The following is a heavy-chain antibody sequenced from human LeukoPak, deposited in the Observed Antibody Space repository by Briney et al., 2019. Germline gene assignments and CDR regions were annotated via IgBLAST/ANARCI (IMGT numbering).Heavy chain of an antibody. J-gene: IGHJ4*02. CDR1: GGSISSGGYS. CDR2: IYHSGST. CDR3: AREGDGYNQTDY. Sequence: PSETLSLTCAVSGGSISSGGYSWSWIRQPPGKGLEWIGYIYHSGSTYYNPSLKSRVTISVDRSKNQFSLKLSSVTAADTAVYYCAREGDGYNQTDYWGQGTLVTVSS. V-gene: IGHV4-30-2*01. D-gene: IGHD5-24*01.